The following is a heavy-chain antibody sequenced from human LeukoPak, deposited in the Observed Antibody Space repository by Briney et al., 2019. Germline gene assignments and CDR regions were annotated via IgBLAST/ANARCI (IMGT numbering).Heavy chain of an antibody. Sequence: PGGSLRLSCTASGFTFGDYAMSWFRQAPGKGLEWVGFIRSKAYGGTTEYAASVKGRFTISRDDSKSIAYLQMNSLKTEDTAVYYCTRVAYYDSSGYSNWFDPWGQGTLVTVSS. CDR3: TRVAYYDSSGYSNWFDP. CDR2: IRSKAYGGTT. J-gene: IGHJ5*02. V-gene: IGHV3-49*03. D-gene: IGHD3-22*01. CDR1: GFTFGDYA.